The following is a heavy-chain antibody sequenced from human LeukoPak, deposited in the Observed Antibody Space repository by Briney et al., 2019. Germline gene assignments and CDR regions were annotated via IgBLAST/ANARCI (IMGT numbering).Heavy chain of an antibody. CDR1: GGSISSYY. CDR2: IYYSGST. CDR3: ARTQSQSGSYRYYFGY. J-gene: IGHJ4*02. Sequence: SETLSLTCTVSGGSISSYYWSWIRQPPGKGLEWIGYIYYSGSTYYNPSIQSRVTMSLDPSKNQFSLKLNSVTAADTAVYYCARTQSQSGSYRYYFGYWGQGTLVTVSS. V-gene: IGHV4-59*01. D-gene: IGHD1-26*01.